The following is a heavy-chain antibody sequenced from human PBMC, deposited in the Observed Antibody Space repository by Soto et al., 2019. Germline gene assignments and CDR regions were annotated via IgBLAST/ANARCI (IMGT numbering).Heavy chain of an antibody. Sequence: QVQLVESGGGVVQPGRSLRLSCAASGFTFSSYGMHWVRQAPGKGLEWVAVISYDGSNKYYVDSVKGRFTISRDNSTNTLYLQMNSLRAEDTAVYYCAKDGRGPYSSSWYDWFDPWGQGTLVTVSS. V-gene: IGHV3-30*18. J-gene: IGHJ5*02. CDR3: AKDGRGPYSSSWYDWFDP. D-gene: IGHD6-13*01. CDR1: GFTFSSYG. CDR2: ISYDGSNK.